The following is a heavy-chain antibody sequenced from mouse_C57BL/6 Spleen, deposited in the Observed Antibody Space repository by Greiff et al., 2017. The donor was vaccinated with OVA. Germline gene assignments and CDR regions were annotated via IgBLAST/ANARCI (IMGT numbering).Heavy chain of an antibody. D-gene: IGHD1-1*01. CDR3: ARGDYGSTYPWFAY. V-gene: IGHV1-80*01. CDR2: IYPGDGDT. J-gene: IGHJ3*01. CDR1: GYAFSSYW. Sequence: QVQLKESGAELVKPGASVKISCKASGYAFSSYWMNWVKQRPGKGLEWIGQIYPGDGDTNYNGKFKGKATLTADKSSSTAYMQLSSLTSEDSAVYFCARGDYGSTYPWFAYWGQGTLVTVSA.